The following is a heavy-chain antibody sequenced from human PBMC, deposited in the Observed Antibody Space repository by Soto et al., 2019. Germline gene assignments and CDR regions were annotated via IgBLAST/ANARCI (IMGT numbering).Heavy chain of an antibody. D-gene: IGHD2-2*01. J-gene: IGHJ6*02. CDR3: ARLAGYCSGTSCYGYYGMDV. Sequence: SETLSLTCSVSGGSLSSGPYSWGWIRQPPGKGLEWIGTFHYSGRTYYSPSLESRVTISVDTSKNQFSLKVSSVTAADTAVFYCARLAGYCSGTSCYGYYGMDVWGQGTTVTVSS. V-gene: IGHV4-39*01. CDR1: GGSLSSGPYS. CDR2: FHYSGRT.